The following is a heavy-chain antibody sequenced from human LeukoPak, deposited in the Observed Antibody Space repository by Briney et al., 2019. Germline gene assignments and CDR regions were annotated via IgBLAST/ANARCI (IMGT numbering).Heavy chain of an antibody. V-gene: IGHV4-59*01. J-gene: IGHJ3*02. Sequence: SETLSLTCTVSGGSISSYYWSWIRQPPGKGLEWIGYIYYSGSTNYNPSLKSRVTISVDTSKNQFSLKLSSVTAADTAVYYCARDTARYFDWLSTRAPDAFDIWGQGTMVTVSS. D-gene: IGHD3-9*01. CDR1: GGSISSYY. CDR2: IYYSGST. CDR3: ARDTARYFDWLSTRAPDAFDI.